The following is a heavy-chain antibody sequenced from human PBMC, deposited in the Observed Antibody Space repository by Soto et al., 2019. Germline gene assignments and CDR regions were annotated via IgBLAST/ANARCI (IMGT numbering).Heavy chain of an antibody. Sequence: QVQLQQWGAGLLKPSETLSLTCAVYDGSFSDHFWSWIRQPPGKGLEWIGEINHSGSTNNNPSLKRRVTMSVDTSKKQFSLKLSSVTAADTAVYYCARSHGILDIWGQGTVVSVSS. CDR1: DGSFSDHF. CDR3: ARSHGILDI. V-gene: IGHV4-34*01. CDR2: INHSGST. J-gene: IGHJ3*02.